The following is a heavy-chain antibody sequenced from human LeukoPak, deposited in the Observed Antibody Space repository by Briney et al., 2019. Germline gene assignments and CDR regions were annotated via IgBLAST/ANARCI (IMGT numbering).Heavy chain of an antibody. CDR2: ISSSSSYI. Sequence: PGGSLRLSCAASGFTFSSHSMNWVRQAPGKGLEWVSSISSSSSYIYYADSVKGRFTISRDNSKNTLYLQMNSLRAEDTAVYYCAKDVRSSSWYYFDYWGQGTLVTVSS. CDR3: AKDVRSSSWYYFDY. CDR1: GFTFSSHS. V-gene: IGHV3-21*04. J-gene: IGHJ4*02. D-gene: IGHD6-13*01.